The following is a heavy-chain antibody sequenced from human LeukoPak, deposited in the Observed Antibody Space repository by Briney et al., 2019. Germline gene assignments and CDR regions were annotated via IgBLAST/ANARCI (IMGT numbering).Heavy chain of an antibody. CDR2: ITGSSAST. D-gene: IGHD3-22*01. V-gene: IGHV3-23*01. CDR1: GXTFSSYA. Sequence: GGSLRLSCAASGXTFSSYAVSWVRQAPGKGLEWVSSITGSSASTYYADSVKGRFTISRDNSKNTLYLQMNSLGAEDTAVYFCAKLDYYDTHWGQGTLVTVSS. CDR3: AKLDYYDTH. J-gene: IGHJ4*02.